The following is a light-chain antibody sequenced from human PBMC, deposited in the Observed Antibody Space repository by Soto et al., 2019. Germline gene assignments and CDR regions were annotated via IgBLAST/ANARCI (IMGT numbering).Light chain of an antibody. Sequence: QPVLTQSPSASASLGXXXXXTCTLSSGHSSYAIAWHQQQPEKGPRYLMKLNSDGSHSKGDGIPDRFSGSSSGAERYLTISSLQSEDEADYYCQTWGTGILVFGGGTKLTVL. CDR3: QTWGTGILV. CDR1: SGHSSYA. V-gene: IGLV4-69*01. CDR2: LNSDGSH. J-gene: IGLJ2*01.